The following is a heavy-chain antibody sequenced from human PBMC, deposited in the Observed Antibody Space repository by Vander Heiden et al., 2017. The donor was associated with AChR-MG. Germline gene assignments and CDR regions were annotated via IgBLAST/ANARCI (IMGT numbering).Heavy chain of an antibody. Sequence: QVQLQESGPGLVKPSQTLSLTCTVSGGSIRSGGYYGSWIRKHPGKGLGRIGDSYYSGSTYYNPSRKSRFTISVDTSKNQFALKLSSVSAADTAVYYCAREPGYFDGLLQGHHGMDVWGQGTTVTVSS. V-gene: IGHV4-31*03. CDR2: SYYSGST. CDR1: GGSIRSGGYY. J-gene: IGHJ6*02. CDR3: AREPGYFDGLLQGHHGMDV. D-gene: IGHD3-9*01.